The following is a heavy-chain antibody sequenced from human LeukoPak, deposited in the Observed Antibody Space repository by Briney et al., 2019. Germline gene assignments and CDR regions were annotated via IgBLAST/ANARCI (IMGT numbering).Heavy chain of an antibody. V-gene: IGHV1-18*01. CDR1: GYTFSGYG. CDR3: ARDDLGYCNGGSCYTLYYY. J-gene: IGHJ4*02. CDR2: ISAYNGNT. D-gene: IGHD2-15*01. Sequence: ASVKASCKASGYTFSGYGISWVRQAPGQGLEWRGWISAYNGNTNYVKKLQGRVTMTTDTSTTTAYMELRSLRSDDTAVYYCARDDLGYCNGGSCYTLYYYWGQGTLVTVSS.